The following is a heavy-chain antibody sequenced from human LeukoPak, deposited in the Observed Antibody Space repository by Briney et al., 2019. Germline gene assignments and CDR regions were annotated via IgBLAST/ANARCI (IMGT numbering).Heavy chain of an antibody. Sequence: AGRSLRLSCAASGFTFSSYGMHWVRQAPGKGLEWVAVISYDGPNKYYADSVKGRFTISRDDSKSTLYLQMNSLRAEDTAVYYCAKEKLPSGYSFLTDYWGQGTLVTVSS. CDR1: GFTFSSYG. CDR3: AKEKLPSGYSFLTDY. V-gene: IGHV3-30*18. D-gene: IGHD5-18*01. CDR2: ISYDGPNK. J-gene: IGHJ4*02.